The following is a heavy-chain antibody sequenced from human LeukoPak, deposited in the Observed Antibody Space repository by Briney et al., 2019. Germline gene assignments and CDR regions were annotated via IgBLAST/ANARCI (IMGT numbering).Heavy chain of an antibody. Sequence: GESLKISCTGSGYTFTNYWIAWVRQMPGKGLEWMGIIYPGDFDIRYSPSFQGQVTISADKSISTAYLQWSSLKASDTAMYYCATSGSYFHFDYWGQGTLVTVSS. CDR3: ATSGSYFHFDY. V-gene: IGHV5-51*01. J-gene: IGHJ4*02. D-gene: IGHD1-26*01. CDR1: GYTFTNYW. CDR2: IYPGDFDI.